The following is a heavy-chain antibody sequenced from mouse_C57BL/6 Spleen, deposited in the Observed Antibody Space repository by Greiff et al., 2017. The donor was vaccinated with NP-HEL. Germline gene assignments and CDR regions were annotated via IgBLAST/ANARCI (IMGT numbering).Heavy chain of an antibody. CDR3: TRDRYDYLYAMDY. Sequence: EVKVVESGEGLVKPGGSLKLSCAASGFTFSSYAMSWVRQTPEKRLEWVAYISSGGDYIYYADTVKGRFTISRDNARNTLYLQMSSLKSEDTAMYYCTRDRYDYLYAMDYWGQGTSVTVSS. V-gene: IGHV5-9-1*02. J-gene: IGHJ4*01. D-gene: IGHD2-4*01. CDR2: ISSGGDYI. CDR1: GFTFSSYA.